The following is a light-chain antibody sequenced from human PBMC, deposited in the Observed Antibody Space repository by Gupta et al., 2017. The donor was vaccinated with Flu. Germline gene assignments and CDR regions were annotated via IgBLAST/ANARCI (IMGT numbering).Light chain of an antibody. V-gene: IGLV1-40*01. Sequence: IISCRGSGSIFGKGYGVHWHQQVTSTALMLYIYDDSTRPSAAPVSCSGARSGTSASLAITGLQAEDEADYYCQSFDSGLSAWVFGGGTKLTVL. CDR1: GSIFGKGYG. CDR2: DDS. J-gene: IGLJ3*02. CDR3: QSFDSGLSAWV.